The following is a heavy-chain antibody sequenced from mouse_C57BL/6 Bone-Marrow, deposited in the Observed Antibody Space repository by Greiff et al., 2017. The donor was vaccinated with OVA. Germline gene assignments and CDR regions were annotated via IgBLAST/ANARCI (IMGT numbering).Heavy chain of an antibody. CDR1: GFTFSDYY. V-gene: IGHV5-16*01. D-gene: IGHD2-3*01. J-gene: IGHJ4*01. CDR3: ARGGRWLLPYAMDY. CDR2: INYDGSST. Sequence: EVQVVESEGGLVQPGSSMKLSCTASGFTFSDYYMAWVRQVPEKGLEWVANINYDGSSTYYLDSLKSRFIISRDNAKNILYLQMSSLKSEDTATYYCARGGRWLLPYAMDYWGQGTSVTVSS.